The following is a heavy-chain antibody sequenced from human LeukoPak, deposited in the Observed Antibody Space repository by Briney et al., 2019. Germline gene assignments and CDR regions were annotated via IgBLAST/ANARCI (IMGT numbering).Heavy chain of an antibody. CDR1: GLPFSSYW. CDR2: INSAGTYT. J-gene: IGHJ4*02. D-gene: IGHD3-9*01. V-gene: IGHV3-74*01. Sequence: GGSLRLSCAASGLPFSSYWMHWVRQAPGKGLGWVARINSAGTYTGHTDSVNGRFTISRDNAKNTLYLQMSNLRTDDTAVYYCATFGIDWYFSYWGQGTLVTVSS. CDR3: ATFGIDWYFSY.